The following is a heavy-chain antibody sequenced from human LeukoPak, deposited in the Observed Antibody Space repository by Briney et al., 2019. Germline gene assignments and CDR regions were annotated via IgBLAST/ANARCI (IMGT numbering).Heavy chain of an antibody. Sequence: GGSLRLSCAASGFTFSSYAMSWVRQAPGKGLEWVSAISGSGGSTYYADSVKGRFTISRDNSKNTLYLQMNSLRAEDTAVYYCAKDPLGYGDCSPQFAFDYWGQGTLVTVSS. J-gene: IGHJ4*02. D-gene: IGHD2-21*02. CDR2: ISGSGGST. CDR1: GFTFSSYA. V-gene: IGHV3-23*01. CDR3: AKDPLGYGDCSPQFAFDY.